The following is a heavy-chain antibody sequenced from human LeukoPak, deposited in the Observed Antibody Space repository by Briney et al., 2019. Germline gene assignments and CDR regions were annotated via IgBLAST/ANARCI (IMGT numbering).Heavy chain of an antibody. CDR3: AKASVGATIGY. CDR2: ISGSGGST. J-gene: IGHJ4*02. V-gene: IGHV3-23*01. D-gene: IGHD1-26*01. CDR1: GFTFSSYA. Sequence: GGSLRLSCAASGFTFSSYAMSWVRHAPGKGLEWVSAISGSGGSTYYADSVKGRFTISRDNSKNTLYLQMNSLRAEDTAVYYCAKASVGATIGYWGQGTLVTVSS.